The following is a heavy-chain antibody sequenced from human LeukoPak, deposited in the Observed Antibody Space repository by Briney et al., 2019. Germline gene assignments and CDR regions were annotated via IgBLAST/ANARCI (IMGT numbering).Heavy chain of an antibody. D-gene: IGHD4-11*01. CDR2: ISYDGSNK. V-gene: IGHV3-30-3*01. CDR1: GFTFSSYA. CDR3: ARPLQRYYYYGMDV. J-gene: IGHJ6*02. Sequence: GRSLRLSCAASGFTFSSYAMHWVRQAPGKGLEWVAVISYDGSNKYYADSVKSRFTISRDNSKNTLYLQMNSLRAEDTAVYYCARPLQRYYYYGMDVWGQGTTVTVSS.